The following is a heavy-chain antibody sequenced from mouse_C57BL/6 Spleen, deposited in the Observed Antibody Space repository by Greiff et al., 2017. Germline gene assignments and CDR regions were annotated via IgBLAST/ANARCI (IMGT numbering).Heavy chain of an antibody. CDR1: GYTFTSYW. CDR2: IYPGSGST. CDR3: ARGGEVYYYGFAY. V-gene: IGHV1-55*01. D-gene: IGHD1-1*01. J-gene: IGHJ3*01. Sequence: QVQLQQPGAELVKPGASVKMSCKASGYTFTSYWITWVKQRPGQGLEWIGDIYPGSGSTNYNEKFKSKATLTVDTSSSTAYMQLSSLASEDSAVYYWARGGEVYYYGFAYWGQGTLVTVSA.